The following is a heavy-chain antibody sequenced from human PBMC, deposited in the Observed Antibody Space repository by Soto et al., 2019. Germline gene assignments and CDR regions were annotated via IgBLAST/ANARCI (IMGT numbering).Heavy chain of an antibody. Sequence: PGGSLRLSCAASGFTFRSYAMSWVRQAPGKGLEWVANIKQDGSEKYYVDSVKGRFTISRDNAKNSLYLQMNSLRAEDTAVYYCASGTSWEYYYYYYGMDVWGQGTTVTVSS. CDR3: ASGTSWEYYYYYYGMDV. J-gene: IGHJ6*02. CDR1: GFTFRSYA. CDR2: IKQDGSEK. V-gene: IGHV3-7*01. D-gene: IGHD2-2*01.